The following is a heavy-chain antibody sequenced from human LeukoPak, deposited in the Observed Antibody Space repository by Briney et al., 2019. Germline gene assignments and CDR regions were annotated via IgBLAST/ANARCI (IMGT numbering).Heavy chain of an antibody. V-gene: IGHV3-7*01. CDR3: ARDASGYDSRYYYYYMDV. CDR1: GFNFNGYW. J-gene: IGHJ6*03. Sequence: GGSLRLSCAASGFNFNGYWMTWVRQAPGKGLEWVANIKQDGSEKFYVDSVKGRFTISRDIAKNSLYLQMNSLRAEDTAVYYCARDASGYDSRYYYYYMDVWGKGTTVTVSS. CDR2: IKQDGSEK. D-gene: IGHD5-12*01.